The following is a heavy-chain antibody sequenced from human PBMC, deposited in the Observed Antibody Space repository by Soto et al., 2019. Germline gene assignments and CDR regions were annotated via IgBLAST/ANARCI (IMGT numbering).Heavy chain of an antibody. CDR2: IYYSGST. CDR1: GGSISSYY. Sequence: SETLSLTCTVSGGSISSYYWSWIRQPPGKGLEWIGYIYYSGSTNYNPSLKSRVTISVDTPKNQFSLKLSSVTAADTAVYYCASNSGYDQHTGLFDYWGQGTLVTVSS. J-gene: IGHJ4*02. V-gene: IGHV4-59*08. CDR3: ASNSGYDQHTGLFDY. D-gene: IGHD5-12*01.